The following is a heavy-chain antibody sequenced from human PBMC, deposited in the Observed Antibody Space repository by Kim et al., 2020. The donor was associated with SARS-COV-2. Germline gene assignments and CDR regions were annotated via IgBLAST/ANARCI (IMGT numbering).Heavy chain of an antibody. CDR2: IVVGSGNT. Sequence: SVKVSCKASGFTFTSSAVQWVRQARGQRLEWIGWIVVGSGNTNYAQKFQERVTITRDMSTSTAYMELSSLRSEDTAVYYCAADRGSSPRPENYYYYGMDVWGQGTTVTVSS. V-gene: IGHV1-58*01. J-gene: IGHJ6*02. D-gene: IGHD6-6*01. CDR1: GFTFTSSA. CDR3: AADRGSSPRPENYYYYGMDV.